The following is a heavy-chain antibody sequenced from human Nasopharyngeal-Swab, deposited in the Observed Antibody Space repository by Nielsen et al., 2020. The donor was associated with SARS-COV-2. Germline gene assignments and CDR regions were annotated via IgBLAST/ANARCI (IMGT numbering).Heavy chain of an antibody. CDR1: RYTFTSYY. V-gene: IGHV1-46*01. Sequence: ASVTVSCKASRYTFTSYYMHWVRQAPGPALEWMGIINPSGGSTSYAQKFKGRVTMTRDTSTSTVYLDLSSLKSEDTAVYFCAREPGGIVAPGRHFDPWGQGTLVTVSS. J-gene: IGHJ5*02. CDR3: AREPGGIVAPGRHFDP. CDR2: INPSGGST. D-gene: IGHD6-13*01.